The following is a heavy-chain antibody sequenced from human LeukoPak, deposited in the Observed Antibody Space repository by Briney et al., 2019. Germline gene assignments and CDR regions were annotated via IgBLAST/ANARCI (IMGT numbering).Heavy chain of an antibody. CDR2: IYPGDSDT. J-gene: IGHJ6*03. V-gene: IGHV5-51*01. D-gene: IGHD3-3*01. Sequence: GESLKISCKGSGYSFTSYWIGWVRQMPGKGLEWMGIIYPGDSDTRYSSSFQGQVTISADKSISTAYLQWSSLKASDTAMYYCARHVEGTGFLGYYYYMDVWGKGTTVTVSS. CDR3: ARHVEGTGFLGYYYYMDV. CDR1: GYSFTSYW.